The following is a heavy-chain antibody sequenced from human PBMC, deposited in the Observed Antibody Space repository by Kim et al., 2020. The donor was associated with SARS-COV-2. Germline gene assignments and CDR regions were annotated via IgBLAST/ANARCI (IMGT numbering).Heavy chain of an antibody. V-gene: IGHV3-21*01. CDR3: ARAAIDYGDYVKSSTDDY. J-gene: IGHJ4*02. CDR2: ISSSSSYI. D-gene: IGHD4-17*01. CDR1: GFTFSSYS. Sequence: GGSLRLSCAASGFTFSSYSMNWVRQAPGKGLEWVSSISSSSSYIYYADSVKGRFTISRDNAKNSLYLQMNSLRAEDTAVYYCARAAIDYGDYVKSSTDDYWGQGTLVTVSS.